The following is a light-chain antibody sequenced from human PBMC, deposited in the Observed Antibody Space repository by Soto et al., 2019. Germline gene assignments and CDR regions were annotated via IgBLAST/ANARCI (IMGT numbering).Light chain of an antibody. J-gene: IGLJ3*02. CDR3: SSYTTTSTLLL. CDR1: SSDVGDYNY. CDR2: DVS. Sequence: QSALTQPASVTGSAGQSITISCTGTSSDVGDYNYVSWYQQHPGKAPKLMIYDVSSRPSGVSNRFSGSKSGNTASLTISGLQAEDEADYYCSSYTTTSTLLLFGGGTKLTVL. V-gene: IGLV2-14*01.